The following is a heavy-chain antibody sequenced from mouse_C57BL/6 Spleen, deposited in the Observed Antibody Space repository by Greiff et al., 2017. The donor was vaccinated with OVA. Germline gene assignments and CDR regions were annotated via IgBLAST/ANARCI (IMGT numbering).Heavy chain of an antibody. CDR1: GYSFTDYN. CDR2: INPNYGTT. J-gene: IGHJ4*01. V-gene: IGHV1-39*01. CDR3: ARYYYAMDD. Sequence: EVKLMEPGPELVKPGASVKISCKASGYSFTDYNMNWVKQRNGQSLEWIGVINPNYGTTSYNQKFKGKATLTVDQSSSTAYMQLNSLTSEDSAVYYCARYYYAMDDWGQAPSVTAS.